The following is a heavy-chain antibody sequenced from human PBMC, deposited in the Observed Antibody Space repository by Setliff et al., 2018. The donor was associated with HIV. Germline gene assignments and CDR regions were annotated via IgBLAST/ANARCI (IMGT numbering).Heavy chain of an antibody. V-gene: IGHV3-30-3*01. CDR2: MSTGGGIK. CDR1: GFTFSSYV. J-gene: IGHJ4*02. Sequence: GGSLRLSCAATGFTFSSYVLHWVRQAPGKGLEWVAVMSTGGGIKICADSVKGRFTISRDNSRNTLFLQMNNLRPEDTAAYYCVRDPIEGSPDYFDYWGQGALVTVSS. D-gene: IGHD1-26*01. CDR3: VRDPIEGSPDYFDY.